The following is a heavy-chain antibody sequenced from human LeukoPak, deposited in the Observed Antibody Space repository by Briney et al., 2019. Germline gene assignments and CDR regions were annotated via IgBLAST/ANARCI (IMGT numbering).Heavy chain of an antibody. CDR1: GFTFSSYG. CDR2: ISFHGTDS. J-gene: IGHJ4*02. CDR3: AKAGNIRFDY. D-gene: IGHD2/OR15-2a*01. V-gene: IGHV3-30*12. Sequence: PGGSLRLSCAASGFTFSSYGMYWVRQAPGKGLEWVAVISFHGTDSFYADSVKGRFTISRDNSKNTLYLQMNSLRAEDTAVYYCAKAGNIRFDYWGQGTLVTVSS.